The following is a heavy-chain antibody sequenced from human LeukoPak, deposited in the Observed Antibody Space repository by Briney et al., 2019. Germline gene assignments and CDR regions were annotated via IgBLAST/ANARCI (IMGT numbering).Heavy chain of an antibody. Sequence: GGSLRLSCAASGFTFSSYWMSWVRQAPGKGLEWVANIKQDGSEKYYVDSVKGRFTISRDNAKNSLYLQMNSLRAEDTAVYYCARRGYDFWSGYGVYYFDYWGQGTLVTVSS. CDR3: ARRGYDFWSGYGVYYFDY. V-gene: IGHV3-7*01. D-gene: IGHD3-3*01. CDR2: IKQDGSEK. J-gene: IGHJ4*02. CDR1: GFTFSSYW.